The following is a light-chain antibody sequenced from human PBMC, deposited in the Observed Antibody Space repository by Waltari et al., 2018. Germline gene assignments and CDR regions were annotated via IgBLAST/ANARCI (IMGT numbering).Light chain of an antibody. CDR2: VTS. CDR3: QSYDTSLSVV. Sequence: QSVLTQPPSVSGAPGQRVSISCTGSGSNLGAGYDVHWYQQHPGKAPKLPIYVTSTRPPGVPCRFFASQSGTSASLAITALQAEDEAEYYCQSYDTSLSVVFGGGTKLTVL. V-gene: IGLV1-40*01. J-gene: IGLJ2*01. CDR1: GSNLGAGYD.